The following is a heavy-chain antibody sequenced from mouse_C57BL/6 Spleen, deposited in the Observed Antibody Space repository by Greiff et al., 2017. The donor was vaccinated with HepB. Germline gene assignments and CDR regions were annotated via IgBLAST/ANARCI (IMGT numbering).Heavy chain of an antibody. Sequence: DVQLQESGPGLAKPSQTLSLTCSVTGYSITSYYWNWIRKFPGNKLEYMGYISYSGSTYYNPSLKSRISITRDTSKNQYYLQLNSVTTEDTATYYCARWATGTDWYFDVWGTGTTVTVSS. CDR1: GYSITSYY. D-gene: IGHD4-1*01. CDR3: ARWATGTDWYFDV. V-gene: IGHV3-8*01. J-gene: IGHJ1*03. CDR2: ISYSGST.